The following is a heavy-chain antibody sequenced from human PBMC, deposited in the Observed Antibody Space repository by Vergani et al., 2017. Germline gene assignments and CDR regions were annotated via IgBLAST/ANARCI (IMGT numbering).Heavy chain of an antibody. V-gene: IGHV4-39*01. J-gene: IGHJ6*03. CDR3: ARHKEQLVPGNYYYYYYMDV. CDR2: IYYSGNT. D-gene: IGHD6-13*01. CDR1: GGSIRSTFYY. Sequence: QLQLQESDPGLVKPSETLSLTCTVSGGSIRSTFYYWGWIRQPPGKGLEWIGTIYYSGNTYYNPSLKSRVTISVDTSKNQFSLKLNSVTAADTAVYYCARHKEQLVPGNYYYYYYMDVWGKGTTVTVSS.